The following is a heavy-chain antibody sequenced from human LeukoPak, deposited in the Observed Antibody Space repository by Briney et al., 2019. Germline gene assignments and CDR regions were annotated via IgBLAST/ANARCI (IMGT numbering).Heavy chain of an antibody. D-gene: IGHD1-1*01. CDR2: IYTSGST. CDR1: GGSISSYY. CDR3: ARDREQLETDAFDI. Sequence: SETLSLTCTVSGGSISSYYWSWIRQPAGKGLEWIGRIYTSGSTNYNPSLKSRVTMSVDTSKNQFSLKLSSVTAADTAVYYCARDREQLETDAFDIWGQGTMVTVSS. V-gene: IGHV4-4*07. J-gene: IGHJ3*02.